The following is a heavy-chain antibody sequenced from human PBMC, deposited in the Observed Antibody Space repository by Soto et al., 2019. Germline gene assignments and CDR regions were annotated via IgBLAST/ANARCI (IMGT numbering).Heavy chain of an antibody. J-gene: IGHJ4*02. Sequence: GSLRLSCTASGXTFGDYAMSWFRQAPGKGLELVGFIRRKAYGGKTEYAASVKGRFTISRDDSKSIAYMQMKSLKTEDTAVYYCTRDVKSYGLDWGQGTLGTVSS. D-gene: IGHD5-18*01. CDR1: GXTFGDYA. CDR3: TRDVKSYGLD. CDR2: IRRKAYGGKT. V-gene: IGHV3-49*03.